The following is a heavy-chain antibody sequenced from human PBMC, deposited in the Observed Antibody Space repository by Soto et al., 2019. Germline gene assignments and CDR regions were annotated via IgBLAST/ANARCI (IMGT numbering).Heavy chain of an antibody. CDR1: GGSISSGGYY. CDR3: ARDRGIAARPGSYYYYGMDV. CDR2: IYYSGST. J-gene: IGHJ6*02. D-gene: IGHD6-6*01. V-gene: IGHV4-31*03. Sequence: SETLSLTCTVSGGSISSGGYYWSWIRQHPGKGLERIGYIYYSGSTYYNPSLKSRVTISVDTSKNQFSLKLSSVTAADTAVYYCARDRGIAARPGSYYYYGMDVWGQGTTVTVSS.